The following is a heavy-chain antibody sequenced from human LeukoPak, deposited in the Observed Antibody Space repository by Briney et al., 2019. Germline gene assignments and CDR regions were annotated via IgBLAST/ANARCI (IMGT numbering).Heavy chain of an antibody. CDR3: ARDQDYYDSSGYYLIFDY. J-gene: IGHJ4*02. CDR1: GFTFRHYG. D-gene: IGHD3-22*01. Sequence: GGSLRLSCAASGFTFRHYGMHWVRQAPAKGLEWVAFIRYDEVNSYYGDSVKGRFTISRDNAKNSLYLQMNSLRAEDTAVYYCARDQDYYDSSGYYLIFDYWGQGTPVTVSS. V-gene: IGHV3-30*02. CDR2: IRYDEVNS.